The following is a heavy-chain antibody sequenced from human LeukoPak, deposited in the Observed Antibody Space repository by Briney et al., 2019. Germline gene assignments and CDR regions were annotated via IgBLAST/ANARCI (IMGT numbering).Heavy chain of an antibody. CDR3: AKGRERYFAGDY. Sequence: GGSLRLSCAASGFTFSSYGMHWVRQAPGKGLDWVAFIRYDGSNKYYADSVKGQFTISRDNSKNTLYLQMNSLRAEDTAVYYCAKGRERYFAGDYWGQGTLVTVSS. D-gene: IGHD3-9*01. V-gene: IGHV3-30*02. J-gene: IGHJ4*02. CDR1: GFTFSSYG. CDR2: IRYDGSNK.